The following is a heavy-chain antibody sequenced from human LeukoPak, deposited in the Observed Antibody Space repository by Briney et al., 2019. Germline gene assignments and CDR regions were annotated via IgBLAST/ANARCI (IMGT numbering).Heavy chain of an antibody. V-gene: IGHV3-53*01. CDR3: ASSDTAVATLDY. J-gene: IGHJ4*02. CDR1: GFTVSSNY. Sequence: GGSLRLSCAASGFTVSSNYMSWVRQAPGKGLEWVSVIYSGGSTYYADSVKGRFTISRDNSKNTLYLQMNSLRAEDTAVYYCASSDTAVATLDYWGQGTLVTVSS. D-gene: IGHD5-18*01. CDR2: IYSGGST.